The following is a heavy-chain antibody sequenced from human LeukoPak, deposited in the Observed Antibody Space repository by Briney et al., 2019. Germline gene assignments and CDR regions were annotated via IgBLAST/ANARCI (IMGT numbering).Heavy chain of an antibody. V-gene: IGHV3-23*01. D-gene: IGHD4-11*01. CDR1: GFTFSSYA. CDR2: ISGSGGST. Sequence: GGSLRLSCAASGFTFSSYAMSWVRQAPGKGLEWVSAISGSGGSTYYADSVKGRFTISRDNSKNTLYLQMNNLRAGDTAVYYCADARNYYYFDYWGQGTLVTVSS. J-gene: IGHJ4*02. CDR3: ADARNYYYFDY.